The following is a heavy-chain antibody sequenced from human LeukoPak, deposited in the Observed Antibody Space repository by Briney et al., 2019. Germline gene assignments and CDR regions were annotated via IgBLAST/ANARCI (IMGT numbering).Heavy chain of an antibody. CDR1: GFTFSSYW. Sequence: AGGSLRLSCAASGFTFSSYWMRWVRQAPGKGLEWVANIKQDASEKDYMDSVKGRFTVSRDNAGNSLFLQMNSLRVEDTAVYYYAREGTPYSSYYWGQGTLVTVSS. J-gene: IGHJ4*02. CDR2: IKQDASEK. V-gene: IGHV3-7*01. D-gene: IGHD6-6*01. CDR3: AREGTPYSSYY.